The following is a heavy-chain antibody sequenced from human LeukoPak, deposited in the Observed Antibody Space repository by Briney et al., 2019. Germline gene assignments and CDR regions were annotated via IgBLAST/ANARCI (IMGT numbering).Heavy chain of an antibody. Sequence: SETLSLTCTVSGGSISSYSWSWFRQPPGKGLEWVGFIDRGGGTHYSPSLKSRVTISVDMSQSQFSLKLSSVTAADTAVYYCARRYCTRTSCYAYFDYWGQGILVTVSS. CDR3: ARRYCTRTSCYAYFDY. V-gene: IGHV4-4*08. J-gene: IGHJ4*02. CDR1: GGSISSYS. D-gene: IGHD2-2*01. CDR2: IDRGGGT.